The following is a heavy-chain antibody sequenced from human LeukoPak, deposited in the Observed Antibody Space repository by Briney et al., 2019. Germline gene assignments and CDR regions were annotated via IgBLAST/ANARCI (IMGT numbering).Heavy chain of an antibody. CDR1: GGTFSSYA. V-gene: IGHV1-69*05. CDR3: AGDTYVDTAMVRGPAWFDP. CDR2: IIPIFGTA. Sequence: SVKVSCKASGGTFSSYAISWVRQAPGQGLEWMGGIIPIFGTANYAQKFQGRVTITTDESTSTAYMELSSLRSEDTAVYYCAGDTYVDTAMVRGPAWFDPWGRGTLVTVSS. D-gene: IGHD5-18*01. J-gene: IGHJ5*02.